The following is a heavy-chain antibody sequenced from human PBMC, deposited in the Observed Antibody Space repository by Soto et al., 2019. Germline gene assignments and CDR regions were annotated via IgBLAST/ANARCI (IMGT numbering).Heavy chain of an antibody. CDR1: GFTFGDYA. V-gene: IGHV3-49*03. D-gene: IGHD6-19*01. Sequence: GGSLRLSCTASGFTFGDYAMSWFRQAPGKGLECVGFIRSKAYGGTTEYAASVKGRFTISRDDSKSIAYLQMNSLKTEDTAVYYCTRVGSSGWYDYYYYGMDVWGQGTTVTVSS. CDR2: IRSKAYGGTT. CDR3: TRVGSSGWYDYYYYGMDV. J-gene: IGHJ6*02.